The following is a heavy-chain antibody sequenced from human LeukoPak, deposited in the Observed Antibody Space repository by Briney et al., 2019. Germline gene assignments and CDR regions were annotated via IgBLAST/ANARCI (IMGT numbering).Heavy chain of an antibody. Sequence: ASMKVSCKASGYTFTGYYMHWVRQAPGQGLEWMGIINPSGGSTSSAQKFQGRVTMTRDTSTSTVCMELSSLRSEDTAVYYCAREWVSGYYYGMDVWGQGTTVTVSS. CDR1: GYTFTGYY. D-gene: IGHD1-26*01. V-gene: IGHV1-46*01. CDR2: INPSGGST. J-gene: IGHJ6*02. CDR3: AREWVSGYYYGMDV.